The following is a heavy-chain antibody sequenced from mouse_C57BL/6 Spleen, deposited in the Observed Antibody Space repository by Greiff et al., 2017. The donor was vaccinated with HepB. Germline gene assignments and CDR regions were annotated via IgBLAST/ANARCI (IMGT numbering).Heavy chain of an antibody. CDR3: TVWGSTWFAY. V-gene: IGHV1-15*01. D-gene: IGHD4-1*01. CDR1: GYTFTDYE. CDR2: IDPETGGT. J-gene: IGHJ3*01. Sequence: VQLQQSGAELVRPGASVTLSCKASGYTFTDYEMHWVKQTPVHGLEWIGAIDPETGGTAYNQKFKGKAILTADKSSSTAYMELRSLTSEDSAVYYCTVWGSTWFAYWGQGTLVTVSA.